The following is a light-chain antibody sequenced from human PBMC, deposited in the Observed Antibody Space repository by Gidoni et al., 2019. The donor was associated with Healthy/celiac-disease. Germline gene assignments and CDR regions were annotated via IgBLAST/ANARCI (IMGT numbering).Light chain of an antibody. V-gene: IGKV3-20*01. CDR2: GAS. CDR1: QSDSSSF. CDR3: QQYGSSPPIT. Sequence: EIVLTQSPGTLSLSPGESATLTSRASQSDSSSFSAWYQQQPGQAPRLLIYGASSRATGPPDRFSGSGSGTDFTLTISRLEPEDFAVYYCQQYGSSPPITFGQGTRLEIK. J-gene: IGKJ5*01.